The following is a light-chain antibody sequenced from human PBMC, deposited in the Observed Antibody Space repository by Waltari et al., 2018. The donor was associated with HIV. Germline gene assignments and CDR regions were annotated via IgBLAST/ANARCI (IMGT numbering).Light chain of an antibody. CDR3: QSYDSSLSGSGV. V-gene: IGLV1-40*01. CDR2: GNS. Sequence: QSVLTQPPSVSGAPGQRVTISCTGSSSNIGAGYDVPWYQQLPGTAPKLLICGNSNRPSGVPDRFSGSKSGTSASLAITGLQAEDEADYYCQSYDSSLSGSGVFGGGTKLTVL. CDR1: SSNIGAGYD. J-gene: IGLJ3*02.